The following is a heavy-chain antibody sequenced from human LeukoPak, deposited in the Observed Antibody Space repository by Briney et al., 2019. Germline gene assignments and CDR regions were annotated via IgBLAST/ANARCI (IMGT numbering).Heavy chain of an antibody. D-gene: IGHD1-26*01. V-gene: IGHV1-18*01. J-gene: IGHJ3*02. CDR1: GYTFTSYG. CDR2: IGVYNGNT. Sequence: ASVKVSCKASGYTFTSYGITWVRQAPGQGLEWMGWIGVYNGNTNYAQKLQGRVTMTTDTSTSTAYMELRSLRSDDTAVYYCATVLGADDAFDIWGQGTMVTVSS. CDR3: ATVLGADDAFDI.